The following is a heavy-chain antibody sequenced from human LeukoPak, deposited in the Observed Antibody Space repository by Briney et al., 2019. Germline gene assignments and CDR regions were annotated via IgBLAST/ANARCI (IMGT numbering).Heavy chain of an antibody. D-gene: IGHD1-1*01. CDR1: GYSISSGYY. CDR3: ARSRDWNDDLNYFDY. J-gene: IGHJ4*02. CDR2: IYHSGST. Sequence: SETLSLTCTVSGYSISSGYYWGWIRQPPGKGLEWIGSIYHSGSTYYNPSLKSRVTISVDTSKNQFSLKLSSVTAADTAVYYCARSRDWNDDLNYFDYWGQGTLVTVSS. V-gene: IGHV4-38-2*02.